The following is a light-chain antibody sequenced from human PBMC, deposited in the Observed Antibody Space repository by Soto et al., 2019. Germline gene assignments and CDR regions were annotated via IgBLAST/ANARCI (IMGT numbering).Light chain of an antibody. Sequence: DVHLTQSPSSLSASVGDRVTITCQASQDISTDLTWYQQEPGKAPKVLVYAASKLETGVPSRFSGSGSETRVTLTINSLRPEDFATYYCQHYFNFPFTFAHGTKVDV. CDR1: QDISTD. V-gene: IGKV1-33*01. CDR2: AAS. J-gene: IGKJ3*01. CDR3: QHYFNFPFT.